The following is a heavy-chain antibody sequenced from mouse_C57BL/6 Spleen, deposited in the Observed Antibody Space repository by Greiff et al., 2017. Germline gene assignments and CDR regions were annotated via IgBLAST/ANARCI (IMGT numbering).Heavy chain of an antibody. J-gene: IGHJ1*03. CDR3: ARDYYGSS. CDR2: ISYDGSN. CDR1: GYSITSGYY. Sequence: EVKLLESGPGLVKPSQSLSLTCSVTGYSITSGYYWNWIRQFPGNKLEWMGYISYDGSNNYNPSLKNRISITRDTSKNQFFLKLNSVTTEDTATYYCARDYYGSSRGTGTTVTVSS. D-gene: IGHD1-1*01. V-gene: IGHV3-6*01.